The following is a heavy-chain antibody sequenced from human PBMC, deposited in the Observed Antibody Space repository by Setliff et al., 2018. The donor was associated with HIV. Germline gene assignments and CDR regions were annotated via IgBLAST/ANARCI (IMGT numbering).Heavy chain of an antibody. D-gene: IGHD3-10*01. CDR1: GGSISSGSYY. Sequence: PSETLSLTCTVSGGSISSGSYYWTWIRQPAGKGLEWIGHIYTSGTTDYNPSLKSRVTISLDTSKNQFSLKLSSVTAADTAVYYCARERSALLWKNWFDPWGQGTLVTVSS. CDR2: IYTSGTT. V-gene: IGHV4-61*09. CDR3: ARERSALLWKNWFDP. J-gene: IGHJ5*02.